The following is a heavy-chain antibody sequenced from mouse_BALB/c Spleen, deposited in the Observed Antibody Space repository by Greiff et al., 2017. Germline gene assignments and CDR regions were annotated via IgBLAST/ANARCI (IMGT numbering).Heavy chain of an antibody. CDR2: IYPYNGGT. Sequence: EVQLQQSGPELVKPGASVKISCKASGYTFTDYNMHWVKQSHGKSLEWIGYIYPYNGGTGYNQKFKSKATLTVDNSSSTAYMELRSLTSEDSAVYYSARWYGTDYWGQGTLVTVSA. CDR3: ARWYGTDY. V-gene: IGHV1S29*02. CDR1: GYTFTDYN. J-gene: IGHJ3*01. D-gene: IGHD1-2*01.